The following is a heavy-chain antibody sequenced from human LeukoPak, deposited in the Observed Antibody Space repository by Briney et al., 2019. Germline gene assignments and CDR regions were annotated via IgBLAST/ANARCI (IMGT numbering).Heavy chain of an antibody. J-gene: IGHJ5*02. Sequence: SGGSLRLSCAASGFTFSSYAMSWVRQAPGKGLEWVSAISGSGGSTYYADSVKGRFTISRDNSKNTLYLQMNSLRAEDTAVYYCAKGEGQWLVRWFDPWGQGTLVTVSS. CDR3: AKGEGQWLVRWFDP. D-gene: IGHD6-19*01. CDR2: ISGSGGST. CDR1: GFTFSSYA. V-gene: IGHV3-23*01.